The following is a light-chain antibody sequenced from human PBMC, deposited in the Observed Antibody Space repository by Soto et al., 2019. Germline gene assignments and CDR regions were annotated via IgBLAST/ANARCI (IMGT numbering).Light chain of an antibody. V-gene: IGKV1D-12*01. CDR1: QDFGRW. Sequence: IQMSQSPSSLSASVGDTVSITCRSSQDFGRWLSWYHQKPVKAPKILIFATSTLQSGVPSRFSGCGTESNLTLSSLNSQHYAVSTCQWYQYWRQWTFGQGTKVDIK. CDR2: ATS. CDR3: QWYQYWRQWT. J-gene: IGKJ1*01.